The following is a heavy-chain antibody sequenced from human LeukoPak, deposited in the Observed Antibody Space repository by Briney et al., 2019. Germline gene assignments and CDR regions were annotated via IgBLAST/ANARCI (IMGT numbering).Heavy chain of an antibody. Sequence: PSETLSLTCTVSGGSITSSSYYWGWIRQPPGKGLEWIGNIYYGGTTYYNSSLKSRVTISEDTSKNRFSLMLSSVTAADTAVYYCARQISDYYYYYIDVWGKGTTVIVSS. V-gene: IGHV4-39*01. CDR1: GGSITSSSYY. CDR3: ARQISDYYYYYIDV. J-gene: IGHJ6*03. CDR2: IYYGGTT.